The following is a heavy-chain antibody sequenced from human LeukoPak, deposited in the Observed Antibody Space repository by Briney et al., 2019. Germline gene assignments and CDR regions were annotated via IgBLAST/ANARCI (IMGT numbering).Heavy chain of an antibody. V-gene: IGHV4-34*01. Sequence: PSETLSLTCAVFGGSFDGYYWSWIRQPPGKGLEWIGEINHSGSTNYNPSLKSRVTISADTSQNQFSLKLSSVTAADTAVYYCASRKLGNDYWGQGTLVTVSS. CDR1: GGSFDGYY. CDR3: ASRKLGNDY. D-gene: IGHD7-27*01. J-gene: IGHJ4*02. CDR2: INHSGST.